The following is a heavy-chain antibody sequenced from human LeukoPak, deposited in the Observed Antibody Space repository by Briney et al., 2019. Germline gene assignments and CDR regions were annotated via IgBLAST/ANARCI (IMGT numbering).Heavy chain of an antibody. CDR1: GFTFSSYE. D-gene: IGHD3-10*01. V-gene: IGHV3-48*03. Sequence: GGSLRLSCAASGFTFSSYEMNWVRQAPGKGLEWVSYISSSGSTIYYADFVKGRFTISRDNAKNSLYLQMNSLRAEDTAVYYCAREDGSGSYYSALHFDYWGQGTLVTVSS. CDR2: ISSSGSTI. CDR3: AREDGSGSYYSALHFDY. J-gene: IGHJ4*02.